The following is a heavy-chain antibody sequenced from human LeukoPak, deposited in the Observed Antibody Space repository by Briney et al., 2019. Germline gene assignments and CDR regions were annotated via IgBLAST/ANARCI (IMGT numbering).Heavy chain of an antibody. J-gene: IGHJ4*02. CDR3: AKDFFYGDSSYYFDY. CDR1: GFTFSSYG. Sequence: GGSLRLSCAASGFTFSSYGMSWVRQAPGKGLEWVSAISGSGGSTYYADSVKGRFTISRDNSKNTLYLQMNSLRAEDTAVYYCAKDFFYGDSSYYFDYWGQGTLVTVSS. D-gene: IGHD4-17*01. CDR2: ISGSGGST. V-gene: IGHV3-23*01.